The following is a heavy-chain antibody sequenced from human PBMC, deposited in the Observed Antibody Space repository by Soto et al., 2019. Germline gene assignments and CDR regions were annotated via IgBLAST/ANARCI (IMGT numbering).Heavy chain of an antibody. CDR3: KKLPWADYGGIFDP. D-gene: IGHD4-17*01. CDR1: GGSISSYY. CDR2: IYYTGTT. Sequence: SETLSLTCTVAGGSISSYYWSWIRQPPGKGLEWIGSIYYTGTTNYNPSLKSRVTISVDTSKNQFSLKLSSVTTADTAVYYCKKLPWADYGGIFDPWGQGTLVTVSS. J-gene: IGHJ5*02. V-gene: IGHV4-59*01.